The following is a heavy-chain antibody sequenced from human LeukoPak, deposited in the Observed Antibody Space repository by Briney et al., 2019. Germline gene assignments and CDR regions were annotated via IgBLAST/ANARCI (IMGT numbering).Heavy chain of an antibody. CDR2: INHSGST. D-gene: IGHD6-19*01. Sequence: SETLSLTCAVSGGSFSGYYWSWIRQPPGRGLEWIGEINHSGSTNYNPSLKSRVTISVDTSKNQFSLKLSSVTAADTAVYYCARLAVAGGYYFDYWGQGTLVTVSS. CDR1: GGSFSGYY. V-gene: IGHV4-34*01. CDR3: ARLAVAGGYYFDY. J-gene: IGHJ4*02.